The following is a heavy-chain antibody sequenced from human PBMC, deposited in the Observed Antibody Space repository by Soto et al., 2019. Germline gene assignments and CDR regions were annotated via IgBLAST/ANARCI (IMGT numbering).Heavy chain of an antibody. D-gene: IGHD3-3*01. Sequence: GASVKVSCKASGYTFTSYAMHWVRQAPGQRLEWMGWINAGNGNTKYSQKFQGRVTITRDTSASTAYMELGSLRSEDTAVYYCARGKLRFLEWLSSPYGMDVWGQGTTVTVSS. J-gene: IGHJ6*02. CDR1: GYTFTSYA. V-gene: IGHV1-3*01. CDR2: INAGNGNT. CDR3: ARGKLRFLEWLSSPYGMDV.